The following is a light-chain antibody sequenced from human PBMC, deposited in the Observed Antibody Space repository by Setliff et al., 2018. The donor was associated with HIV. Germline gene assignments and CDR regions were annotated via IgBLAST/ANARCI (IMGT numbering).Light chain of an antibody. V-gene: IGLV1-44*01. CDR1: SSNIGSNT. CDR3: AAWDDRLNGYV. J-gene: IGLJ1*01. Sequence: QSVLTQPPSASGTPGQRVTISCSGGSSNIGSNTVNWYQQLPGTAPKLLIYSNNQRPSGVPDRFSGSKSGTSAPLAISGLQSDDESDYYCAAWDDRLNGYVFGTGTKVTVL. CDR2: SNN.